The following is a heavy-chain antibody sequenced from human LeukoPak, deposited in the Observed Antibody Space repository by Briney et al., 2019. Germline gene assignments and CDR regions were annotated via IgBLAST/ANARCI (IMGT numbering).Heavy chain of an antibody. Sequence: ASVKVSCKASGYTFTSYAMNWVRQAPGQGLEWMGWINTNTGNPTYAQGFTGRFVSSLDTSVSTAYLRISSLKAEDTAVYYCARGGIAAAAADYWGQGTLVTVSS. V-gene: IGHV7-4-1*02. D-gene: IGHD6-13*01. CDR3: ARGGIAAAAADY. CDR1: GYTFTSYA. J-gene: IGHJ4*02. CDR2: INTNTGNP.